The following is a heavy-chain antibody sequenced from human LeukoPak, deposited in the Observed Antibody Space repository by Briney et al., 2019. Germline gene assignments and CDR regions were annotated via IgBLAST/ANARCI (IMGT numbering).Heavy chain of an antibody. CDR3: AKDTMTTWYYGMDV. CDR1: GFTFSSYA. J-gene: IGHJ6*02. CDR2: ITNTGGDT. V-gene: IGHV3-23*01. D-gene: IGHD4-17*01. Sequence: GGSLRLSCAASGFTFSSYAMSWVRQARGKGLEWVSGITNTGGDTRYAYSVKGRFTISRDNSKNTLYLQMISLRAEDTAVYYCAKDTMTTWYYGMDVWGQGTTVTVSS.